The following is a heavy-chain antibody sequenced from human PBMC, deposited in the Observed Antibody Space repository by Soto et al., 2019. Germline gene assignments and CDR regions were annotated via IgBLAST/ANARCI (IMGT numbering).Heavy chain of an antibody. CDR2: ISGGGGNT. D-gene: IGHD2-21*02. V-gene: IGHV3-23*01. CDR1: GFTFGNYG. CDR3: AKGFIVVVTVLRPDDAFDV. Sequence: DVKLLESGGGLVHPGGSLRLSCATSGFTFGNYGINWVRQAPGKGLEWVSGISGGGGNTYYADCVKGRFTISRDPSKKTVFLEMNSLRAEDTAVYYCAKGFIVVVTVLRPDDAFDVWGQGTLVSVSS. J-gene: IGHJ3*01.